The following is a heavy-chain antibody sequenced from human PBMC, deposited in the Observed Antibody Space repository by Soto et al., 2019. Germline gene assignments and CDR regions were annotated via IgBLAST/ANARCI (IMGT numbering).Heavy chain of an antibody. V-gene: IGHV5-51*01. CDR2: IYPGDSDT. CDR3: ARSSDSPYGGLDV. J-gene: IGHJ6*04. D-gene: IGHD3-16*01. Sequence: GESLKISCKGSGYSFTTYWIAWVRQMPGKGLEWMGIIYPGDSDTRYSPSFQGQVTISVDKSISTAYLQWSSLKASDTAMYYCARSSDSPYGGLDVWGKGTTVTVSS. CDR1: GYSFTTYW.